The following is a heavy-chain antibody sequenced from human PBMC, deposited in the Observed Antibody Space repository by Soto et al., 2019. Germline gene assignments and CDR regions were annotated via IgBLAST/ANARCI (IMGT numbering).Heavy chain of an antibody. CDR1: GFNFRSYG. J-gene: IGHJ4*02. V-gene: IGHV3-23*01. Sequence: EVQLLESGGGLVKPGGSLRLSCAASGFNFRSYGLSWVRQAPGKGLEWFSDISGSDSVTNYADSVKGRFTISRDNSNNTLTLQMDSLRADDTAVYYCAKGGVAAARGYFDHWGQGTRFTVSS. D-gene: IGHD6-13*01. CDR2: ISGSDSVT. CDR3: AKGGVAAARGYFDH.